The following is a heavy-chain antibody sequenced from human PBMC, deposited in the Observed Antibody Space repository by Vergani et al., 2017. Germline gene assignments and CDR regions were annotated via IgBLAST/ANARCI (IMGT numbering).Heavy chain of an antibody. D-gene: IGHD5/OR15-5a*01. CDR1: GYIFTGYF. CDR2: INPDSGDT. Sequence: QVKLVQSGAEVKKPGASMKVSCKTSGYIFTGYFIHWVRQAPGHGLEWMGWINPDSGDTYFAQMFRGRVTLTRDTSISTAYMDLNSLTYDDTAVYFCARIIESAPVPGHWGQGAMVTVSS. J-gene: IGHJ4*02. CDR3: ARIIESAPVPGH. V-gene: IGHV1-2*02.